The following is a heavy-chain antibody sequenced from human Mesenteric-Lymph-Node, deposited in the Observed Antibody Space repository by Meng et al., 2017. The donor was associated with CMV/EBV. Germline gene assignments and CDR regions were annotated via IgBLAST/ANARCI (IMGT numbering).Heavy chain of an antibody. Sequence: ASVKVSCKASGYTFTSYGISWVRQAPGQGLEWMGWISAYNGNTNYAQKLQGRVTMTTDTSTSTAYMELRSLRSDDTAVYYCANSASITGTTGYGMDVWGQGTTVTVSS. CDR1: GYTFTSYG. V-gene: IGHV1-18*01. CDR3: ANSASITGTTGYGMDV. CDR2: ISAYNGNT. D-gene: IGHD1-20*01. J-gene: IGHJ6*02.